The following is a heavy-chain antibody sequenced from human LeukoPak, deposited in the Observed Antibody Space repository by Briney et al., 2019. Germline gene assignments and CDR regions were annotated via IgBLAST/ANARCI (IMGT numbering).Heavy chain of an antibody. J-gene: IGHJ6*02. CDR3: VKDYDTLTRFYYYAMDV. D-gene: IGHD3-9*01. Sequence: GGSLRLSCAASGFTFSNYGMHWVRQAPGKGLEWVAVIPYDGSDKYYADSVKGRFTIPRDNSKNTLYLQMNSLRAEDTAVYYCVKDYDTLTRFYYYAMDVWGQGTTVTVSS. V-gene: IGHV3-30*18. CDR1: GFTFSNYG. CDR2: IPYDGSDK.